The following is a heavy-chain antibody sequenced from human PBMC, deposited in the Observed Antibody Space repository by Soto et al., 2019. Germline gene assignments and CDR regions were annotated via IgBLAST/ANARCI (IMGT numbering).Heavy chain of an antibody. CDR3: ELAPKSTYHLKRC. J-gene: IGHJ4*02. V-gene: IGHV1-69*06. CDR1: GGAFHSSA. CDR2: IIPISDSP. Sequence: ASVKVSCKVSGGAFHSSALNWVRQAPGQGLEWIGGIIPISDSPNYAQEFQGRVTIIADISTTTAYMEVRSLRSDDTAVYYCELAPKSTYHLKRCWGEGTMVTVS.